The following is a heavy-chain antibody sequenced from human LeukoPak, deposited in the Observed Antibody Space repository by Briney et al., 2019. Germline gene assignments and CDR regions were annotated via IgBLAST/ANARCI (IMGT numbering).Heavy chain of an antibody. CDR2: ISSNGGAT. Sequence: GGSLRLSCAASGFTFSTYAMHWVRQAPGKGLEYGAAISSNGGATDYADSVKGRFTISRDNSKNTLYLKMGSLSTEDMAVYYCARRPSNVYYYVDYWGQGTLVTVSS. J-gene: IGHJ4*02. CDR3: ARRPSNVYYYVDY. V-gene: IGHV3-64*02. CDR1: GFTFSTYA. D-gene: IGHD2-8*01.